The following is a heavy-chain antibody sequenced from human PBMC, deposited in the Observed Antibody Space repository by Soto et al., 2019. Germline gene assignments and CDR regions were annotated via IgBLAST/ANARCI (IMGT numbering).Heavy chain of an antibody. CDR3: ARVRKSCSGGSCYSHYYYGMDV. CDR2: INPNSGGT. CDR1: GYTFTGYY. D-gene: IGHD2-15*01. Sequence: ASVKVSCKAPGYTFTGYYMHWVRQAPGQGLEWMGWINPNSGGTNYAQKFQGWVTMTRDTSISTAYMELSRLRSDETAVYYCARVRKSCSGGSCYSHYYYGMDVWGQGTTVTVSS. V-gene: IGHV1-2*04. J-gene: IGHJ6*02.